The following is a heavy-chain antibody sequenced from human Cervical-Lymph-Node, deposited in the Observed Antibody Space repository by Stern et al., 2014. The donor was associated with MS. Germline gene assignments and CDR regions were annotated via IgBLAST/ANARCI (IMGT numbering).Heavy chain of an antibody. D-gene: IGHD3-16*01. V-gene: IGHV4-31*03. CDR2: INYRGST. Sequence: QLQLQESGPGLAKPSQTLSLTCTVSGGSINTTGYYWTWIRQHPGKGLEWIGYINYRGSTYSNSSLKSRGTISVNTSENQFSLKMHSVTAADTAIYYCARSDRLWGSFDYWGQGSLVTVSS. CDR1: GGSINTTGYY. J-gene: IGHJ4*02. CDR3: ARSDRLWGSFDY.